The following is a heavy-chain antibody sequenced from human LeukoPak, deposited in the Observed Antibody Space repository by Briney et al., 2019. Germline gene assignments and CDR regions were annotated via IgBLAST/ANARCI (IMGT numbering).Heavy chain of an antibody. V-gene: IGHV1-69*05. Sequence: SVKVSCKASGGSFNNCAVTWVRQAPGQGLEWMGGFIPILDTTNYAPNFQGRVTITTDESSTTAYMELSSLKWEDTALYYCARSNDYDYHFNYWGQGTLVTVSS. CDR1: GGSFNNCA. CDR2: FIPILDTT. D-gene: IGHD5-12*01. J-gene: IGHJ4*02. CDR3: ARSNDYDYHFNY.